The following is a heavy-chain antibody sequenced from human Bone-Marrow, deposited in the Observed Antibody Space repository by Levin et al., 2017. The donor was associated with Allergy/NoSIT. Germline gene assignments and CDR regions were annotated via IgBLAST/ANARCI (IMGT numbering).Heavy chain of an antibody. Sequence: SCAASGFTFSSYGMHWVRQAPGKGLEWVAVISYDGSNKYYADSVKGRFTISRDNSKNTLYLQMNSLRAEDTAVYYCAKDEDRHYDYVWGSYRLLFDYWGQGTLVTVSS. CDR3: AKDEDRHYDYVWGSYRLLFDY. CDR2: ISYDGSNK. J-gene: IGHJ4*02. CDR1: GFTFSSYG. D-gene: IGHD3-16*02. V-gene: IGHV3-30*18.